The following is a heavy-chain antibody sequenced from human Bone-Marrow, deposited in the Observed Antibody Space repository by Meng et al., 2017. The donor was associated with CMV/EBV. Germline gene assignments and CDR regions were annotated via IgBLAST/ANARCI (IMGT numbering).Heavy chain of an antibody. V-gene: IGHV1-2*02. Sequence: ASVKVSCKASGYTFTGYYMHWVRQAPGQGLEWMGWINPNSGGTNYAKKFQGRVTMTRDTSISTAYMELSRLRSDDTAVYYCARDRSRVVPAAPVGYYYYGMDVWGQGTTVTVSS. CDR1: GYTFTGYY. CDR3: ARDRSRVVPAAPVGYYYYGMDV. J-gene: IGHJ6*02. CDR2: INPNSGGT. D-gene: IGHD2-2*01.